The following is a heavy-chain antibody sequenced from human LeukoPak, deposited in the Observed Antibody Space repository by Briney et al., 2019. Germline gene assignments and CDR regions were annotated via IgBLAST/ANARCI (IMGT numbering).Heavy chain of an antibody. CDR3: ARGPLTGYAYYYGMDV. CDR1: GFTFSSYS. CDR2: ISYDGSNK. D-gene: IGHD3-9*01. Sequence: PGGCLRLSCAASGFTFSSYSMHWVRQAPGKGLEWVAVISYDGSNKYYADSVKGRFTISRDNSNNTLYLPMNSLRAEDTAVYHCARGPLTGYAYYYGMDVWGKGTTVTVSS. V-gene: IGHV3-30*04. J-gene: IGHJ6*04.